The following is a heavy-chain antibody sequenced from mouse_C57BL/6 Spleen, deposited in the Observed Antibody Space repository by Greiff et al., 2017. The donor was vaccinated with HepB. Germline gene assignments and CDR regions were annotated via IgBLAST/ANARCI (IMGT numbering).Heavy chain of an antibody. Sequence: EVKLQESGPGLAKPSQTLSLTCSVTGYSITSDYWNWIRKFPGNKLEYMGYISYSGSTYYNPSLKSRISITRDTSKNQYYLQLNSVTTEDTATYYCARYIRDYYGSSYYAMDYWGQGTSVTVSS. CDR3: ARYIRDYYGSSYYAMDY. V-gene: IGHV3-8*01. CDR2: ISYSGST. J-gene: IGHJ4*01. D-gene: IGHD1-1*01. CDR1: GYSITSDY.